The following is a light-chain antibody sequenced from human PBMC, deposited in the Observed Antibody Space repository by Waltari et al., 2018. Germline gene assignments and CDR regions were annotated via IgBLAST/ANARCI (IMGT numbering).Light chain of an antibody. J-gene: IGKJ4*01. CDR3: QQRYNWPPT. CDR2: DAS. CDR1: PSVGAN. Sequence: EIVWTQSPPPLSLSPGERATLSCRASPSVGANLAWYQQIAGQAPRLLIYDASNRATGIPARFSGSGSGADFTLTISSLEPEDFAVYYCQQRYNWPPTFGGGTKVEIE. V-gene: IGKV3-11*01.